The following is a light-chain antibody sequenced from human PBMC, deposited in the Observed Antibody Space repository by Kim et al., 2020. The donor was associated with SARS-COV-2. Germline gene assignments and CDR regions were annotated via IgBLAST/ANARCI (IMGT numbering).Light chain of an antibody. J-gene: IGLJ2*01. CDR2: YDS. CDR1: SIGGYS. CDR3: QVWHSDSQHVV. V-gene: IGLV3-21*04. Sequence: SYDLTQPPSVSVAPGKTASIYCGGNSIGGYSVHWFQKKPGQAPVLVIFYDSDRPSGIPDRFSGFNAGNTATLTIRSVEAGDEADYYCQVWHSDSQHVVFGGGTKLIVL.